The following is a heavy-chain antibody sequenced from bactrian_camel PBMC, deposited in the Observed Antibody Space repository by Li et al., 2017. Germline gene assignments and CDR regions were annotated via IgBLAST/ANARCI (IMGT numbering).Heavy chain of an antibody. CDR2: VYIGGDSA. J-gene: IGHJ4*01. V-gene: IGHV3S1*01. CDR1: GYSYSTNRRYC. D-gene: IGHD4*01. Sequence: HVQLVESGGGSVQAGGSLRLSCAQSGYSYSTNRRYCMAWFRQAPGKEREGVAAVYIGGDSAYYADSVKGRFTISQDNDKNTLYLEMSSLEADDTAMYYCTADTSKATLATIAQYAAYEGQGTQVTV.